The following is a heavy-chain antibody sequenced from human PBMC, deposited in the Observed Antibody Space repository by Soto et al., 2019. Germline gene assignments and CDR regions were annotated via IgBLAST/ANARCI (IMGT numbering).Heavy chain of an antibody. J-gene: IGHJ4*02. CDR2: ITGPGGSR. CDR3: AKERAALDRPYYFDS. V-gene: IGHV3-23*01. Sequence: PGGSLRLSCAASGFTFSDYIMNWVRQAPGKGPEWVSAITGPGGSRFYADSVEGRFTISRDNSRNTLFLLLTSLTPEDTAVYYCAKERAALDRPYYFDSWGPGTLVTVSS. CDR1: GFTFSDYI. D-gene: IGHD6-13*01.